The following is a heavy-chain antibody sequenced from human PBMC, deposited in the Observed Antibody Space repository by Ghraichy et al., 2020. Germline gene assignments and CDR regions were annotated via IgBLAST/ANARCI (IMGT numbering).Heavy chain of an antibody. CDR3: ARGDDYGAARCYYYGLDV. Sequence: GGSLRLSCAASGFTFSTYAMHWVRQAPGKGLEWVAAIRFDGGNKYYADSVKGRFTISRDNSRNTMDLQMNSLRVEDTAVYYCARGDDYGAARCYYYGLDVWGQGTTVTVSS. CDR2: IRFDGGNK. V-gene: IGHV3-33*01. CDR1: GFTFSTYA. J-gene: IGHJ6*02. D-gene: IGHD4/OR15-4a*01.